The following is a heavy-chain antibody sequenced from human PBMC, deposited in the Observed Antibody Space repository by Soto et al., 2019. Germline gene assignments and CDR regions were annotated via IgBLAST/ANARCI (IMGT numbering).Heavy chain of an antibody. D-gene: IGHD3-3*01. CDR2: IIPIFGTA. Sequence: GASVKVSCKASGGTFSSYAISWVRQAPGQGLEWMGGIIPIFGTANYAQKFQGRVTITADESTSTAYMELSSLRSEDTAVYYCARCCITIFGVVPNYYYYYDMDAWRHGTPVTVS. CDR1: GGTFSSYA. J-gene: IGHJ6*02. V-gene: IGHV1-69*13. CDR3: ARCCITIFGVVPNYYYYYDMDA.